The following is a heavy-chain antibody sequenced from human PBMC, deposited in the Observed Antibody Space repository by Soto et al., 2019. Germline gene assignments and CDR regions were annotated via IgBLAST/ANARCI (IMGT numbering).Heavy chain of an antibody. CDR2: IYYSGST. CDR1: GGSISSSSYY. Sequence: SETLSLTCTVSGGSISSSSYYWGWIRQPPGKGLEWIGSIYYSGSTYYNPSLKSRVTISVDTSKNQFSLKLSSVTAADTAVYYCPRRVVGGAATNSVDYWGQGTMVTVS. V-gene: IGHV4-39*01. D-gene: IGHD2-15*01. J-gene: IGHJ4*02. CDR3: PRRVVGGAATNSVDY.